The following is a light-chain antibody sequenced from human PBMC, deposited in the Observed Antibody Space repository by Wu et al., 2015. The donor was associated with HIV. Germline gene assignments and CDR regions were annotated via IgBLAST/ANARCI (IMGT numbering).Light chain of an antibody. CDR3: LQDHNYPRT. CDR2: AAS. Sequence: AIQMTQSPSSLSASVGDRVTITCRASQGIRSDLGWYQQKPGKAPKLLIYAASTLQSGVPSRFSGSGSGTDFILTISSLQPEDFATYYCLQDHNYPRTFGQGTKVEIK. CDR1: QGIRSD. V-gene: IGKV1-6*01. J-gene: IGKJ1*01.